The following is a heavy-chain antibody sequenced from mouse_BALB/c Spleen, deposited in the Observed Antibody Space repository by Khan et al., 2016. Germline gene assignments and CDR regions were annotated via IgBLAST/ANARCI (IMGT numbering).Heavy chain of an antibody. CDR2: ISTGDST. CDR3: AREDYGNYGDYFDY. V-gene: IGHV5-6-5*01. J-gene: IGHJ2*01. Sequence: EVELVESGGGLVKPGGSLKLSCAASGFTFRNYAMSWVRQTPEKRLEWVASISTGDSTYYGDSVKGRVTISRDNARNILYLQMSSLRSEYTAMFYCAREDYGNYGDYFDYWGQGTTLTVSS. CDR1: GFTFRNYA. D-gene: IGHD2-1*01.